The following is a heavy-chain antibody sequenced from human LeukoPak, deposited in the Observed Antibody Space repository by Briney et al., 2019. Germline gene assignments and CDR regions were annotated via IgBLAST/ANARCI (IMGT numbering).Heavy chain of an antibody. CDR3: ARDRVIVVGANYYYYMDV. J-gene: IGHJ6*03. CDR1: GFTFSNYG. D-gene: IGHD3-22*01. V-gene: IGHV3-21*01. CDR2: ISSSSSYI. Sequence: PGGSLRLSCAASGFTFSNYGMSWVRQAPGKGLEWVSSISSSSSYIYCADSVKGRFTISRDNAKNSLYLQMNSLRAEDTAVYYCARDRVIVVGANYYYYMDVWGKGTTVTVSS.